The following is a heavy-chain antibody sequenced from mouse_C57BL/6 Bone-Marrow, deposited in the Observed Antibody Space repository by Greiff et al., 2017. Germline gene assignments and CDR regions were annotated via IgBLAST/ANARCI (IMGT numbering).Heavy chain of an antibody. V-gene: IGHV5-4*03. CDR1: GFTFSSYA. Sequence: EVKLMESGGGLVKPGGSLKLSCAASGFTFSSYAMSWVRQTPEKRLEWVATISDGGSYTYYPDNVKGRFTISRDNAKNNLYLQMSHLKSEDTAMYYYASMDYWGQGTSVTVSS. J-gene: IGHJ4*01. CDR2: ISDGGSYT. CDR3: ASMDY.